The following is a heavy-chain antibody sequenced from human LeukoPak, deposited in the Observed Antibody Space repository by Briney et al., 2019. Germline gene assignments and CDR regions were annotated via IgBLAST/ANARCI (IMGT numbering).Heavy chain of an antibody. Sequence: KPSETLSLTCAVYGGSFSGYYWSWIRQPPGKGLEWIGEINHSGSTNYNPSLKSRVTISVDTSKNQFSLKLSSVTAADTAVYYCARVCFYGSGSYSRFLLSLDYWGQGTLVTVSS. J-gene: IGHJ4*02. CDR3: ARVCFYGSGSYSRFLLSLDY. CDR2: INHSGST. CDR1: GGSFSGYY. V-gene: IGHV4-34*01. D-gene: IGHD3-10*01.